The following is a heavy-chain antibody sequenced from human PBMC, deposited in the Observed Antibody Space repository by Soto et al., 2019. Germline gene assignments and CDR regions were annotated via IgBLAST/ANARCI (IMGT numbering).Heavy chain of an antibody. Sequence: PGGSLRLSCTGSGFTFGNNAMTWFRQAPGKGLEWVGFIRSKNYGRTTEYAASARGRFTISRDDSKGIAYLEMNSLTTDDTAVYYCSRPSYYYDSSGFEPGAFDIWGQGTMVTVSS. CDR3: SRPSYYYDSSGFEPGAFDI. D-gene: IGHD3-22*01. V-gene: IGHV3-49*03. J-gene: IGHJ3*02. CDR2: IRSKNYGRTT. CDR1: GFTFGNNA.